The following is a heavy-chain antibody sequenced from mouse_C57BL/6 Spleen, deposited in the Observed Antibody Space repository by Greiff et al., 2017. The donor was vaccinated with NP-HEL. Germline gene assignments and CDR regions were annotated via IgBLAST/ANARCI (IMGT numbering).Heavy chain of an antibody. V-gene: IGHV5-6*01. J-gene: IGHJ3*01. CDR1: GFTFSSYG. D-gene: IGHD2-4*01. CDR2: ISSGGSCT. CDR3: ASLYDYDEGAWFAY. Sequence: EVQRVESGGDLVKPGGSLKLSCAASGFTFSSYGMSWVRQTPDQRLEWVATISSGGSCTYYPDSVKGRFTISRDTAKNTLYLQMSSLKSEDTAMYYCASLYDYDEGAWFAYWGQGTLVTVSA.